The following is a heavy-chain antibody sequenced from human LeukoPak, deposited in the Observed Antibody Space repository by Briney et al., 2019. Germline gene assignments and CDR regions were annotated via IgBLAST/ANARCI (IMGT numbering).Heavy chain of an antibody. J-gene: IGHJ5*02. V-gene: IGHV3-23*01. CDR3: AGSEGTSPS. CDR1: GFTFSAYA. CDR2: IIGSGGST. D-gene: IGHD2-2*01. Sequence: GGSLRLSCAAPGFTFSAYAMSWVRQAPGKGLEWVSTIIGSGGSTYDADSVKGRFTISRDNSKNTLYLQMNSLRAEDTAVYYCAGSEGTSPSWGQGTLVTVSS.